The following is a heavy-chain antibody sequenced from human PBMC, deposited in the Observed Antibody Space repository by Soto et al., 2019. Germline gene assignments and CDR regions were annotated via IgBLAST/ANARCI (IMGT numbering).Heavy chain of an antibody. Sequence: SETLSLTCTVSGGSISSYYWSWIRQPPGKGLEWIGYIYYSGSTNYNPSLKSRVTISVDTSKNQFSLKLSSVTAADTAVYYCAAYVTYYDCWRDWGQGTLVTVSS. J-gene: IGHJ4*02. D-gene: IGHD3-3*01. CDR1: GGSISSYY. CDR3: AAYVTYYDCWRD. V-gene: IGHV4-59*12. CDR2: IYYSGST.